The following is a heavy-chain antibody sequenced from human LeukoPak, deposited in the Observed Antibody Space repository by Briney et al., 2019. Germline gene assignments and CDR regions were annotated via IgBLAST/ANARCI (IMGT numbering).Heavy chain of an antibody. CDR3: ARGRLGGHFNWMPSPPDY. J-gene: IGHJ4*02. CDR1: GFTLSSYS. CDR2: ISYNSGTI. D-gene: IGHD3-9*01. Sequence: GGSLRLSCAASGFTLSSYSMNWVRQAPGKGLEWLSYISYNSGTISYADSVKGRFTVSRDDAANSLYLQMTSLRVEDTAVYYCARGRLGGHFNWMPSPPDYWGQGTLVTVSS. V-gene: IGHV3-48*04.